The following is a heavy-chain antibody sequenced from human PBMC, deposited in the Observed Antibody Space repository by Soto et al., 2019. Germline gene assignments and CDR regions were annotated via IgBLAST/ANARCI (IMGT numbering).Heavy chain of an antibody. CDR1: GCTFSSHA. CDR3: AKAIFAAAYAATSAFDL. CDR2: VDGSGGDT. D-gene: IGHD3-9*01. Sequence: GGSLRLSCAASGCTFSSHAMGWLRQTPGTGPEWVAFVDGSGGDTFYADSVKGRFIISRDNSDNSLYLHMNSLRAGDTGRYFCAKAIFAAAYAATSAFDLWGQGTLVTVSS. J-gene: IGHJ4*02. V-gene: IGHV3-23*01.